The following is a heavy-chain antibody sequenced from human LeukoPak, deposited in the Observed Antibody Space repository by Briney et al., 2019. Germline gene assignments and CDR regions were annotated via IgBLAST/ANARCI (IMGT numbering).Heavy chain of an antibody. V-gene: IGHV3-33*01. D-gene: IGHD3-3*01. Sequence: GRSLRLSCAASGFTFSSYGMHWVRQAPGKGLEWVAVIWYDGSNKYYADSVKGRFTISRDNSKNTLYLQMNSLRAEDTAVYYCAREYDFWSGDIDYWGQETLVTVSS. CDR3: AREYDFWSGDIDY. CDR2: IWYDGSNK. CDR1: GFTFSSYG. J-gene: IGHJ4*02.